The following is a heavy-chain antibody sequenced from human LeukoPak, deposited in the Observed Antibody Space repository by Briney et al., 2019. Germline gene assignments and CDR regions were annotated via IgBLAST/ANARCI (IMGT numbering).Heavy chain of an antibody. J-gene: IGHJ4*02. CDR1: GYSFTNYW. V-gene: IGHV5-51*01. Sequence: GESLKISCKGSGYSFTNYWIGWVRQMPGKGLEWMGIIYPGDSDTRYSPSFQGQVSLSADKSISTAYLQWSSLKASDTAMYYCARHVDSSGWYYFDYWGQGTLVTVSS. CDR2: IYPGDSDT. D-gene: IGHD6-19*01. CDR3: ARHVDSSGWYYFDY.